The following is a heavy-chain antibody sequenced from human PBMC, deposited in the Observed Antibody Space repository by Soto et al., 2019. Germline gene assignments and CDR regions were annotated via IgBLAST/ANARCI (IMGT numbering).Heavy chain of an antibody. Sequence: EVQLVESGGGLVKPGGSLRLSFAASGFTFSNAWMSWVRQAPGKRLEWVGRIKSKTDGGTTDYAAPVKGRFTITRADPQNTLNHQTDSFESVGAAVDYCATSCRSTCGSRPGMDVLGQG. V-gene: IGHV3-15*01. D-gene: IGHD2-2*01. CDR2: IKSKTDGGTT. CDR1: GFTFSNAW. CDR3: ATSCRSTCGSRPGMDV. J-gene: IGHJ6*01.